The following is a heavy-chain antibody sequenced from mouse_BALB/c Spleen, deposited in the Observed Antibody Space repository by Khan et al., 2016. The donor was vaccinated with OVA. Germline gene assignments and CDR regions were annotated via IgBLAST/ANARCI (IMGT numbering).Heavy chain of an antibody. V-gene: IGHV3-1*02. CDR3: ARTARIKY. Sequence: VQLEESGAGLVKPSQSLSLTCTVTGYSFTSGYGWYWLRQFPGNLLEWMAYISYSGSTNYNPSLKSRFSITRDKSKNHLFLQLNSVTTEDTAIYYCARTARIKYWGQGTTLTVSS. CDR1: GYSFTSGYG. J-gene: IGHJ2*01. CDR2: ISYSGST. D-gene: IGHD1-2*01.